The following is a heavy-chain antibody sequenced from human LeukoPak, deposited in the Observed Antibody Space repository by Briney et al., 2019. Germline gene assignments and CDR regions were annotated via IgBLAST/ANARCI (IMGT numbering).Heavy chain of an antibody. CDR3: ARAGIVVVPAAMNWFDP. J-gene: IGHJ5*02. D-gene: IGHD2-2*01. Sequence: SETLSLTCTVSGGSVSSGSYYWSWLRQPPGTGLEWIGYIYYSGSTNYNPSLKSRVTISVDTSKNQFSLNLSSVTAADTAVYYCARAGIVVVPAAMNWFDPWGQGTLVTVSS. CDR1: GGSVSSGSYY. V-gene: IGHV4-61*01. CDR2: IYYSGST.